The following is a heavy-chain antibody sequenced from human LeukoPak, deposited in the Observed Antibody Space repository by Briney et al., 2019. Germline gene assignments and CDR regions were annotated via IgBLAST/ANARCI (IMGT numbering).Heavy chain of an antibody. Sequence: PGGSLRLSCAASGFTFSSYAMSWVRQAPGKGLEWVSAISDSDGRTYYADSVKGRFTISRDNSKNTLYLQMNGLRAEDTAVYYCAKDVIRVGASHFDYWGQGTLATVSS. V-gene: IGHV3-23*01. CDR3: AKDVIRVGASHFDY. CDR1: GFTFSSYA. J-gene: IGHJ4*02. D-gene: IGHD2/OR15-2a*01. CDR2: ISDSDGRT.